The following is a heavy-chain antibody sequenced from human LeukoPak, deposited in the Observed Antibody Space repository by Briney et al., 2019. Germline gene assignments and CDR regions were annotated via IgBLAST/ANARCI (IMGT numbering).Heavy chain of an antibody. CDR2: INHSGST. CDR1: GNY. CDR3: ARERRYYYGSGPQYYFDY. Sequence: GNYWMHWIRQPPGKGLEWIGEINHSGSTNYNPSLKSRVTISVDTSKNQFSLKLSSVTAADTAVYYCARERRYYYGSGPQYYFDYWGQGTLVTVSS. J-gene: IGHJ4*02. D-gene: IGHD3-10*01. V-gene: IGHV4-34*01.